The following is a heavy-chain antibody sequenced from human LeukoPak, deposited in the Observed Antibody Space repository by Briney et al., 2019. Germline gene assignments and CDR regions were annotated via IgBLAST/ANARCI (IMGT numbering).Heavy chain of an antibody. CDR2: IKQDGSEK. Sequence: GGSLRLSCAASGFTFSPYWMSWVRQAPGKGLEWVANIKQDGSEKYYVDSVKGRFTISRDNAKNSLYLQMNSLRAEDTAMYYCARDSAGNDYWGQGTLVTVSS. CDR1: GFTFSPYW. V-gene: IGHV3-7*01. J-gene: IGHJ4*02. CDR3: ARDSAGNDY. D-gene: IGHD6-13*01.